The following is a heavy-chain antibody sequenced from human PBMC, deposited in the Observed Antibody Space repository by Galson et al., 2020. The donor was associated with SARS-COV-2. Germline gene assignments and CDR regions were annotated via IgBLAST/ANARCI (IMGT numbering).Heavy chain of an antibody. V-gene: IGHV4-34*01. CDR3: ARGRPYGDYKFGYFDL. D-gene: IGHD4-17*01. J-gene: IGHJ2*01. CDR2: INHSGGG. CDR1: GQSLTDYY. Sequence: SETLSLTCSVHGQSLTDYYWSWIRQPPGKGLEWIGEINHSGGGDYGPSLAGRVTMSVDTSKNQFSLRLDSVTAADTAVYYCARGRPYGDYKFGYFDLWGRGTLTVVSS.